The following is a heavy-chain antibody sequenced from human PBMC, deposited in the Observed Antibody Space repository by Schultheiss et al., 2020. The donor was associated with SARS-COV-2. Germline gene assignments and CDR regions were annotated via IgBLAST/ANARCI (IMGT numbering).Heavy chain of an antibody. CDR1: GGTFTNYA. V-gene: IGHV1-69*10. D-gene: IGHD6-6*01. CDR3: ARVVGSSPYWYFDL. Sequence: SVKVSCKASGGTFTNYAINWVRQAPGQGPEWMGGITRILGTANYAQKFQGRVTITADKSTSTAYMELSSLRSEDTAVYYCARVVGSSPYWYFDLWGRGTLVTVSS. J-gene: IGHJ2*01. CDR2: ITRILGTA.